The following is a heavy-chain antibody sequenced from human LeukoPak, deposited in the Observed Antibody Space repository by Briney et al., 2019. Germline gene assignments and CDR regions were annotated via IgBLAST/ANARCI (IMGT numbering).Heavy chain of an antibody. D-gene: IGHD3-10*01. CDR1: GGSFSGYY. J-gene: IGHJ6*02. CDR3: ARGRGWSYYYYGMDV. CDR2: INHSGST. V-gene: IGHV4-34*01. Sequence: SETLSLTCAVYGGSFSGYYWSWIRQPPGKGLEWIGEINHSGSTNYNPSLKSRVTISVDTSKNQFSLKLSSVTAADTAVYYCARGRGWSYYYYGMDVWGQGTTVTVSS.